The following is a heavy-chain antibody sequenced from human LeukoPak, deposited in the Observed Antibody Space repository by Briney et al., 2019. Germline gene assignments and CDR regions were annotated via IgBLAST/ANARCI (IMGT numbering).Heavy chain of an antibody. CDR2: INWNGGST. CDR3: ARLRDFWSGYYAFDI. V-gene: IGHV3-20*04. Sequence: GGSLRLSCVASGFTFDDYGMSWVRQAPGKGLEWVSGINWNGGSTGYADSVKGRFTISRDNAKNSLYLQMNSLRAEDTALYYCARLRDFWSGYYAFDIWGQGTMVTVSS. D-gene: IGHD3-3*01. J-gene: IGHJ3*02. CDR1: GFTFDDYG.